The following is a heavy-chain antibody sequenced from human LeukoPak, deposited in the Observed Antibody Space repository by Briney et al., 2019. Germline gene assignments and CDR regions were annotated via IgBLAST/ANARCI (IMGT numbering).Heavy chain of an antibody. CDR3: ARAQLHSYGPDFDY. Sequence: GGSLRLSCAASGFTFSSYAMHWVRQAPGKGLEWVAVISYDGSNKYYADSVKGRFTISRDNTKNTLYLQMNSLRAEDTAVYYCARAQLHSYGPDFDYWGQGTLVTVSS. CDR1: GFTFSSYA. V-gene: IGHV3-30-3*01. CDR2: ISYDGSNK. D-gene: IGHD5-18*01. J-gene: IGHJ4*02.